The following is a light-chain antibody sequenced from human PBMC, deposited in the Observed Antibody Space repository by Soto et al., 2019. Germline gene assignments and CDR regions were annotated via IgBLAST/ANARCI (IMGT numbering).Light chain of an antibody. CDR1: QSISSW. J-gene: IGKJ4*01. Sequence: DIQMTQSPSTLSASVGDRVTITCRASQSISSWLAWYQQKPGKAPKLLIYDASSLESGVPSRFSGSGSGTEFTLTISSLQPDDFATYYCQQYSNWPPVLTFGGGTKVDIK. V-gene: IGKV1-5*01. CDR2: DAS. CDR3: QQYSNWPPVLT.